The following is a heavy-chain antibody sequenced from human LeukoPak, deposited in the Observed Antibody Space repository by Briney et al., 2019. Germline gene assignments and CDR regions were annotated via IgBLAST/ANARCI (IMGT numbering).Heavy chain of an antibody. CDR1: GFTFSNYG. V-gene: IGHV3-23*01. CDR2: ISGSGGST. D-gene: IGHD3-22*01. Sequence: TGGSLRLSCVASGFTFSNYGMSWVRQAPGKGLEWVSAISGSGGSTYYADSVKGRFTISRDNSKNTLYLQMNSLRAEDTAVYYCAKVPHYYYDSSGYYSDYWGQGTLVTVSS. CDR3: AKVPHYYYDSSGYYSDY. J-gene: IGHJ4*02.